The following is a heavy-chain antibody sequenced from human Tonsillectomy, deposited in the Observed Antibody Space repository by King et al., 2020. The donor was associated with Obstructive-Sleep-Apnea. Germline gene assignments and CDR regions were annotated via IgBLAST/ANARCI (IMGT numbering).Heavy chain of an antibody. CDR1: GYTFNTYW. D-gene: IGHD6-19*01. CDR3: ARPSGAGWVDY. CDR2: IKEEGSEK. Sequence: VQLVESGGDLVQPGGSLRLSCATSGYTFNTYWMSWVRQAPGRGLEGVAIIKEEGSEKYYVDSVKGRFTISRDNAKNSLYLQINNQSAADTAVYYCARPSGAGWVDYWGQGTLVTVSS. J-gene: IGHJ4*02. V-gene: IGHV3-7*03.